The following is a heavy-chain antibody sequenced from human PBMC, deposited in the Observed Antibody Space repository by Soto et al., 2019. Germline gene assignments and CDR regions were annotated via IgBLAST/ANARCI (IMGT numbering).Heavy chain of an antibody. CDR2: IYPGDSDT. V-gene: IGHV5-51*01. J-gene: IGHJ4*02. CDR3: AREYSSTWYIDY. Sequence: GESLKISCKGSGYSFTTYWIAWVRQMPGKGLEWMGIIYPGDSDTRYSPTFQGQVTISADKSISTAYLQWNSLKASDTAMYYCAREYSSTWYIDYWGQGTLVTVSS. CDR1: GYSFTTYW. D-gene: IGHD6-13*01.